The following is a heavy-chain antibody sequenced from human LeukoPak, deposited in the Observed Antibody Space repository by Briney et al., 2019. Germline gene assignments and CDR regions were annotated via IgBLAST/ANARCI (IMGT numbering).Heavy chain of an antibody. J-gene: IGHJ6*03. CDR3: ARGLYYMDV. V-gene: IGHV3-30-3*01. CDR1: GFTFSSYA. Sequence: GRSLRLSCAASGFTFSSYAMHWVRQAPGKGLEWVAVISYDGSNKYYADSVKGRFTISRDNSKNTLYLQMNSLRAEDTAVYYCARGLYYMDVWGKGTTVTVSS. CDR2: ISYDGSNK.